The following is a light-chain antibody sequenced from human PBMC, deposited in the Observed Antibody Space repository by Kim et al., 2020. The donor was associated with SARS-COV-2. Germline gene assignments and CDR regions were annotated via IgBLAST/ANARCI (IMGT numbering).Light chain of an antibody. Sequence: GQSITISCTGTSRDVGAYNYVAWYQQHPGKAPKLMIYDVSKRPSGVSNRFSGSKSGNTASLTISGLQAEDEADYYCSSYTTSSTRIFGGGTQLTVL. J-gene: IGLJ2*01. V-gene: IGLV2-14*03. CDR1: SRDVGAYNY. CDR3: SSYTTSSTRI. CDR2: DVS.